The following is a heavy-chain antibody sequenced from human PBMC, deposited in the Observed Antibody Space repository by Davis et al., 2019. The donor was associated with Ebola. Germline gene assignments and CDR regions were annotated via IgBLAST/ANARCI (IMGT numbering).Heavy chain of an antibody. J-gene: IGHJ6*02. CDR3: AKLHSLGPPLYGMDD. Sequence: GGSLRLSCPASSFSFFSYGMHWVRQAPGKGLEWVAFIRYDGSNKYYADSVKGRFTISRDNSKNTLYLQKNSLRAEDTAVYYCAKLHSLGPPLYGMDDWGQGTT. V-gene: IGHV3-30*02. CDR2: IRYDGSNK. CDR1: SFSFFSYG.